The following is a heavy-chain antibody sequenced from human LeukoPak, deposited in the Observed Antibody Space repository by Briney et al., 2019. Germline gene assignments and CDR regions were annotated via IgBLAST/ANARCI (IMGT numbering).Heavy chain of an antibody. J-gene: IGHJ4*02. V-gene: IGHV4-4*07. CDR3: AKDWRRVTVTTALDY. Sequence: PSETLSLTCTVSGGSISSYYWSWIRQPAGKGLEWIGRIYTSGSTNYNPSLKSRVTMSVDTSKNQFSLKLSSVTAADTAVYYCAKDWRRVTVTTALDYWGQGTLVTVSS. D-gene: IGHD4-17*01. CDR1: GGSISSYY. CDR2: IYTSGST.